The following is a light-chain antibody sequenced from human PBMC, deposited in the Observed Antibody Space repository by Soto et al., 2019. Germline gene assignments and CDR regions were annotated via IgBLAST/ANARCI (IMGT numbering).Light chain of an antibody. V-gene: IGKV3-15*01. CDR3: QQYNNWPPVT. J-gene: IGKJ3*01. Sequence: EIVMTQSPATLSVSPGERATLSCRASQRVSSNLAWYQQKPGQASRLLIYGASTRATGIPARFSGSGSGTEFTLTIRSLQSEDFAVYYCQQYNNWPPVTFGPWTKVDIK. CDR1: QRVSSN. CDR2: GAS.